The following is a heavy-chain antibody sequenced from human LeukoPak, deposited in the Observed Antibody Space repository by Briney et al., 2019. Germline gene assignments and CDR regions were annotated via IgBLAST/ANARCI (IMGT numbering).Heavy chain of an antibody. V-gene: IGHV3-48*04. D-gene: IGHD2-15*01. J-gene: IGHJ6*03. CDR2: ISSSSSTI. CDR3: ARDCSGGSCYDADHYYYYYMDV. Sequence: SGGSLRLSCAASGFTFSSYSMNWVRQAPGKGLEWVSYISSSSSTIYYADSVKGRFTISRDNAKNSLYLQMNSLRAEDTAVYYCARDCSGGSCYDADHYYYYYMDVWGKGTTVTVSS. CDR1: GFTFSSYS.